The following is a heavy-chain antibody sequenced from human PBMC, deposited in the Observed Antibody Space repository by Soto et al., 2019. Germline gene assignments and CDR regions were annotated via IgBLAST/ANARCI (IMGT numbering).Heavy chain of an antibody. V-gene: IGHV3-23*01. J-gene: IGHJ4*02. Sequence: EVQLLESGGGLVQPGGSLRLSCAASGFTFSSYAMSWVRQAPGKGLEWVSAISGSGGSTYYADSVQGRFTISRDNSMNTLYLQMNRRRAEDTAVYYCAKDSAIFGVVYYFDYWGQGTLVTVSS. D-gene: IGHD3-3*01. CDR1: GFTFSSYA. CDR2: ISGSGGST. CDR3: AKDSAIFGVVYYFDY.